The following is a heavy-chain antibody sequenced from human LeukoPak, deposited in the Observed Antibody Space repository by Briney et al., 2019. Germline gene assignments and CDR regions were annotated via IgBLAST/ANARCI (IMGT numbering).Heavy chain of an antibody. J-gene: IGHJ2*01. CDR1: GGSISSSSYY. CDR3: ARAITMIAVVIHDWYFDL. D-gene: IGHD3-22*01. V-gene: IGHV4-39*01. CDR2: TYYSRST. Sequence: SETLSPTCTVSGGSISSSSYYWGWIRQPPGKGLEWIGSTYYSRSTSYNPSLKSRVTISVDTSKNQFSLKLSSVTAADTAVYYCARAITMIAVVIHDWYFDLWGRGTLVTVSS.